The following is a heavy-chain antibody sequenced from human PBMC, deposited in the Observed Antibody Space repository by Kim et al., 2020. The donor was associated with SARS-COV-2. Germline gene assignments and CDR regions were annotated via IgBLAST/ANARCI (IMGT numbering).Heavy chain of an antibody. V-gene: IGHV7-4-1*02. CDR2: NP. J-gene: IGHJ4*02. Sequence: NPTYAQGFTGRFVFSLDTSVSTAYLQISSLKAEDTAVYYCAREGGSGNDYWGQGTLVTVSS. D-gene: IGHD3-10*01. CDR3: AREGGSGNDY.